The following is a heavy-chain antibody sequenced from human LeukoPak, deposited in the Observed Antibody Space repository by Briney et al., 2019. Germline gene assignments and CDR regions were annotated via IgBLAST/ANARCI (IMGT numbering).Heavy chain of an antibody. CDR1: GYTFTSYG. CDR3: ARIAGQQLVNWFDP. D-gene: IGHD6-13*01. V-gene: IGHV1-18*01. Sequence: GASVKVSCKASGYTFTSYGISWVRQAPGQGLEWMGWISAYNGNTNYAQKLQGRVTMTTDTSTTTAYMELRSLRSDDTAVYYCARIAGQQLVNWFDPWGQGTLVTVSS. CDR2: ISAYNGNT. J-gene: IGHJ5*02.